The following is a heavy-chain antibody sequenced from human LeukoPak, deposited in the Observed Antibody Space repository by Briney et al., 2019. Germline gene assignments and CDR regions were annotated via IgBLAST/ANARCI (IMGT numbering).Heavy chain of an antibody. CDR2: ISYDGSNK. J-gene: IGHJ5*02. V-gene: IGHV3-30*18. Sequence: GGSLRLSCAASGFTFSSYGMHWVRQAPGKGLEWVAVISYDGSNKYYADSVKGRFTISRDNSKNTLYLQMNSLRAEDTAVYYCAKGPGYRSSTSCPRLANWLDPWGQGTLVTVSS. CDR1: GFTFSSYG. D-gene: IGHD2-2*01. CDR3: AKGPGYRSSTSCPRLANWLDP.